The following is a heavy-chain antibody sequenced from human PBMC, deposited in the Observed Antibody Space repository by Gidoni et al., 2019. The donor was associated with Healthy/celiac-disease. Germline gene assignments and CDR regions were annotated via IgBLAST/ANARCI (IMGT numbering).Heavy chain of an antibody. V-gene: IGHV3-30-3*01. D-gene: IGHD3-10*01. Sequence: QVQLVESGGGVVQPGRSLRLSCAASGFTFSRYAMHWFRQAPCKGLEWVAVISYDGSNKYYSDSVKGRFTISRDNSKNTLYLQMNSLRAEDTAVYYCARDFGIDDYWGQGTLVTVSS. CDR1: GFTFSRYA. J-gene: IGHJ4*02. CDR2: ISYDGSNK. CDR3: ARDFGIDDY.